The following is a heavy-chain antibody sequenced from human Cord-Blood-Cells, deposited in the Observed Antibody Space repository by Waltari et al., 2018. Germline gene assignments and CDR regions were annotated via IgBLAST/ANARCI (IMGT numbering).Heavy chain of an antibody. J-gene: IGHJ4*02. D-gene: IGHD3-3*01. CDR1: GGSFSGYY. Sequence: TCAVYGGSFSGYYWRWIRQPPGQGLEWIGEINHSGSTNYNPSLKSRVTISGDTSKNQFSLKLSSVTAADTAVYYCARGRAQPPDFWSGYYIFDYWGQGTLVTVSS. CDR3: ARGRAQPPDFWSGYYIFDY. CDR2: INHSGST. V-gene: IGHV4-34*01.